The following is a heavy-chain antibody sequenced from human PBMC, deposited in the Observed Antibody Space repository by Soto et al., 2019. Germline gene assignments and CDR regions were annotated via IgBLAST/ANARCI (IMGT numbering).Heavy chain of an antibody. J-gene: IGHJ4*02. CDR2: INAGNGNT. V-gene: IGHV1-3*01. Sequence: QVQLVQSGAEVKKPGASVKVSCKASGYTFTSYAMHWVRQAPGQRLEWMGWINAGNGNTKYSQKFQGRVTITRDTSASTAYMELSSLRSEDTAVYFCARVSGWYYFDYWGQGTLVTVSS. D-gene: IGHD6-19*01. CDR3: ARVSGWYYFDY. CDR1: GYTFTSYA.